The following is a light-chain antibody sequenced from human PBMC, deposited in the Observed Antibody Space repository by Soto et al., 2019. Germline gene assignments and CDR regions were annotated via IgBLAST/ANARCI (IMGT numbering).Light chain of an antibody. CDR2: GAS. Sequence: EIVLTQSPGTLSLSPGDRATLSCRASQSVSTNYLAWYQQSLGQAPRLLIYGASSRATGIPDRFSGNGSGTDFTRTISRLEPEDFAVYYFHQYGSTPFTFGPGTKVDIK. J-gene: IGKJ3*01. V-gene: IGKV3-20*01. CDR1: QSVSTNY. CDR3: HQYGSTPFT.